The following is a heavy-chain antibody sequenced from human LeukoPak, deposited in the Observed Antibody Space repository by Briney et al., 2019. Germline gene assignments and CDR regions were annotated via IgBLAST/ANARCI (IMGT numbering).Heavy chain of an antibody. Sequence: SETLSLTCTVSGGSISSRSYYWGWIRQPPGKGLEWIGSIYYSGSTYYNPSLERRVTISVDTSKNQFSLKLSSMMAADTAVYYCARSGGLAARPPYFDYWGQGTLVTVSS. J-gene: IGHJ4*02. D-gene: IGHD6-6*01. CDR2: IYYSGST. CDR3: ARSGGLAARPPYFDY. CDR1: GGSISSRSYY. V-gene: IGHV4-39*01.